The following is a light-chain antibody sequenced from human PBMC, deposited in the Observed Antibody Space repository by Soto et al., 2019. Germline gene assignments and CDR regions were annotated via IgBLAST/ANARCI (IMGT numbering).Light chain of an antibody. CDR1: QNVLSN. CDR2: GAS. Sequence: EIVLTQSPATLSLSPGERATLSCRASQNVLSNLAWYQQKPGQAPRLLIYGASSRATGIPDRFSGSGSGTDFTLTISSLQSKDFAVYYCQQYNNWPFTFGPGTKVDIK. J-gene: IGKJ3*01. V-gene: IGKV3D-15*01. CDR3: QQYNNWPFT.